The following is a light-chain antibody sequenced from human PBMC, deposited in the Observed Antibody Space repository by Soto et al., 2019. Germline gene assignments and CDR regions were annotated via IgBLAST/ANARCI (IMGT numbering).Light chain of an antibody. CDR3: SSYTSSSTLDV. CDR2: DVS. CDR1: SSDVGGYNY. V-gene: IGLV2-14*01. J-gene: IGLJ1*01. Sequence: QSALTQPASVSGSPGQSITISCTGTSSDVGGYNYVSWYQQHPGKAPKLMIYDVSNRPSGVSNRFSGSKSGNTASLTISGLQAADEADYYCSSYTSSSTLDVFGTGTKLTVL.